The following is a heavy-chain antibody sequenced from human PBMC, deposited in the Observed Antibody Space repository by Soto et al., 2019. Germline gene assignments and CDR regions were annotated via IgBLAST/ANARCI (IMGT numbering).Heavy chain of an antibody. CDR1: GFTFSNAW. J-gene: IGHJ6*02. CDR2: IKXKTDGGTT. CDR3: XTGXXXXXXXXXXXXXXDMDV. Sequence: EVQVVESGGGLVKPGGSLRLSCAASGFTFSNAWMSWVRQAPGKXLXWVXXIKXKTDGGTTDYAAPVKGRFTISRDDSQNTLYLQMNSLKTEDXAVXXXXTGXXXXXXXXXXXXXXDMDVWGQGTTVTVSS. V-gene: IGHV3-15*01.